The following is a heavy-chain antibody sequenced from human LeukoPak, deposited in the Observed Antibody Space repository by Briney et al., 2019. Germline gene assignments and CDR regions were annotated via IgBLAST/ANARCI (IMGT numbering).Heavy chain of an antibody. CDR1: GFTFSTYG. V-gene: IGHV3-30*03. Sequence: PTGGSLRLSCTASGFTFSTYGMHWVRQAPGKGLEWVAVISYDGTDKYYADSVKGRFTISRDNSKNTVYLQMHSLRADDTALYYCAFARAGIEAAGFDYWGQGTLVTVSS. CDR2: ISYDGTDK. CDR3: AFARAGIEAAGFDY. D-gene: IGHD6-13*01. J-gene: IGHJ4*02.